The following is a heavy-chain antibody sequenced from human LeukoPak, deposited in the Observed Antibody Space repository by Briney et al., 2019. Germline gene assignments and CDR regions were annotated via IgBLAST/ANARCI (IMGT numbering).Heavy chain of an antibody. CDR3: ARARVRGVNYFDY. Sequence: GGSLRLSCAASGFTFSTYDMHWVRQATGKGLEWVSAIGTAGEIYYPGSVKGRFTISRENAKNSLYLQMNSLRAEDTALYHCARARVRGVNYFDYWGQGTLVTVSS. CDR2: IGTAGEI. D-gene: IGHD3-10*01. J-gene: IGHJ4*02. CDR1: GFTFSTYD. V-gene: IGHV3-13*01.